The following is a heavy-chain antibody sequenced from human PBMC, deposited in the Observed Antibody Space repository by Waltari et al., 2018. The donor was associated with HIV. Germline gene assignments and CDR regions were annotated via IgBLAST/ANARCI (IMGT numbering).Heavy chain of an antibody. Sequence: QVQPLHSGADVRKPGAPVKISCVATGYTFTNLVINWVRQAAWQRLEWIGRLNPNSGSAGDAQEFSVRVTITRKTAGNTLSLGMSRTRYEGRAGCYCARGVSGYGLKWLDTWGPGTLVTGSS. V-gene: IGHV1-8*01. D-gene: IGHD5-12*01. CDR2: LNPNSGSA. J-gene: IGHJ5*02. CDR1: GYTFTNLV. CDR3: ARGVSGYGLKWLDT.